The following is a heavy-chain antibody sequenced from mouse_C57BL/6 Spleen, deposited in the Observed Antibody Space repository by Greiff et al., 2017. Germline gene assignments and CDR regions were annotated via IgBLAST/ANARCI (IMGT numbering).Heavy chain of an antibody. CDR3: TRSDYGSSYFDY. CDR1: GYTFTDYE. Sequence: QVQLQQSGAELVRPGASVTLSCKASGYTFTDYEMHWVKQTPVHGLEWIGAIDPETGGTAYNQKFKGKAILTADKSSSTAYMELRSLTSEDSAVYYCTRSDYGSSYFDYWGQGTTLTVSS. D-gene: IGHD1-1*01. V-gene: IGHV1-15*01. J-gene: IGHJ2*01. CDR2: IDPETGGT.